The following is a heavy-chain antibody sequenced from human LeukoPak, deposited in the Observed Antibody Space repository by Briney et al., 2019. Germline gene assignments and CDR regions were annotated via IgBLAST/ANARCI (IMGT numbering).Heavy chain of an antibody. J-gene: IGHJ6*02. D-gene: IGHD3-10*01. V-gene: IGHV4-34*01. CDR1: GGSFSGYY. CDR2: INHSGST. Sequence: SETLSLTCAVHGGSFSGYYWTWLRQPPGKGLEWIGEINHSGSTNYNPSLKSRVTISVDTSKNQFSLKLSSVTAADTAVYYCARGCPLGSGSYYYYYYYGMDVWGQGTTVTVSS. CDR3: ARGCPLGSGSYYYYYYYGMDV.